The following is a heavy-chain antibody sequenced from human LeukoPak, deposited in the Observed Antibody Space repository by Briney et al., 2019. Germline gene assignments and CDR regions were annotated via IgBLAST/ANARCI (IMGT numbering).Heavy chain of an antibody. J-gene: IGHJ6*03. CDR1: GYTFTSYD. D-gene: IGHD3-16*01. V-gene: IGHV1-8*01. CDR3: ASTRSYYDYVWGRQNYYRDV. CDR2: MNPNSGNT. Sequence: GASVKVSCKASGYTFTSYDINWVRQATGQGLEWMGCMNPNSGNTGYAQKLQGRVTMTRTTSISTAYMELSSLRSEDTAVYYCASTRSYYDYVWGRQNYYRDVWGKGTTVTISS.